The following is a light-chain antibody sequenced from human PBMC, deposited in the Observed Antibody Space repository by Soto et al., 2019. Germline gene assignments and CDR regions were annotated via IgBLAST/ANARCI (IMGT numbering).Light chain of an antibody. V-gene: IGKV1-39*01. CDR2: AAS. CDR3: QQSYRTLMYN. CDR1: QSISRY. Sequence: DIQMTQSPSSLSASVGDRVTITCRASQSISRYLKWYQQKPGKAPKLLLYAASSLQSGVPSRFSGSGSGTDFTLTISSLQPEDFATYYCQQSYRTLMYNCGQGPKLEIK. J-gene: IGKJ2*01.